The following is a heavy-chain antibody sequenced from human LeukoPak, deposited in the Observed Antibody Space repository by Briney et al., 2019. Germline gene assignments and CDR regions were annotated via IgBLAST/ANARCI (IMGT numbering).Heavy chain of an antibody. V-gene: IGHV1-46*01. Sequence: ASVKVSCKASGYSFTSHYMHWVRQAPGQGLEWMGLINPSGSSTLYAQKFQGRVTMTRDMSTTTDYMELSSLRSEDTAVYHCARDNSVGDIAWWFDPWGQGTLVTASS. D-gene: IGHD3-16*02. J-gene: IGHJ5*02. CDR2: INPSGSST. CDR1: GYSFTSHY. CDR3: ARDNSVGDIAWWFDP.